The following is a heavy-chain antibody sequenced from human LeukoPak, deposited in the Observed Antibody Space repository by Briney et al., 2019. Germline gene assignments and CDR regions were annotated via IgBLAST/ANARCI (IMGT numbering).Heavy chain of an antibody. CDR3: ARDQAGRHSDY. Sequence: GGSLRLSCVASGFTFSSYEMNWVRQAPGKGLEWVSYISSSGSTIYYADSVKGRFTISRDNAKNSLYLQMNSLRAEDSAVYYCARDQAGRHSDYWGQGTLVTVSS. D-gene: IGHD6-13*01. CDR2: ISSSGSTI. J-gene: IGHJ4*02. V-gene: IGHV3-48*03. CDR1: GFTFSSYE.